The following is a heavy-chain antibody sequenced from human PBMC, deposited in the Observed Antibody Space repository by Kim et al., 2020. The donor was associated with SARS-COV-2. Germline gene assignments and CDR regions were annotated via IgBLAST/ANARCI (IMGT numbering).Heavy chain of an antibody. CDR2: IYYSGST. CDR1: GGSISSYY. D-gene: IGHD2-21*02. V-gene: IGHV4-59*13. CDR3: ARGTVSDY. Sequence: SETLSLTCTVSGGSISSYYWSWIRQPPGKGLEWIGYIYYSGSTNYNPSLKTRVTISVDTSKNQFSLKLSSVTAADTAVYYCARGTVSDYWGQGTLVTVSS. J-gene: IGHJ4*02.